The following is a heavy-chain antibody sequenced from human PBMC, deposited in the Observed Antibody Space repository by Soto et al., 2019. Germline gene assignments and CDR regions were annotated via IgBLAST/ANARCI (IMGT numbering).Heavy chain of an antibody. CDR1: GGSISSYY. CDR2: IYTSGST. V-gene: IGHV4-4*07. J-gene: IGHJ4*02. D-gene: IGHD3-9*01. CDR3: ARVLGEQGNPYFVGFDS. Sequence: PSETLSLTCTVSGGSISSYYWSWIRQPAGKGLEWIGRIYTSGSTNYNPSLKSRVTMSVDTSKNQFSLKLSSVTAADTAVYYCARVLGEQGNPYFVGFDSWGQGTEVTVSS.